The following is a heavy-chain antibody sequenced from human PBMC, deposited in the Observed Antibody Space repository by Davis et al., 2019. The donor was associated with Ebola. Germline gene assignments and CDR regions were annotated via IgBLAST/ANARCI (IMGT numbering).Heavy chain of an antibody. CDR2: ISWNSGSI. D-gene: IGHD3-22*01. J-gene: IGHJ4*02. CDR3: AKEGGSSGYRGFDY. CDR1: GFTFDDYA. Sequence: GGSLRLSCAASGFTFDDYAMHWVRPAPGKGLEWVSGISWNSGSIGYADSVKGRFTISRDNAKNSLYLQMNSLRAEDTALYYCAKEGGSSGYRGFDYWGQGTLVTVSS. V-gene: IGHV3-9*01.